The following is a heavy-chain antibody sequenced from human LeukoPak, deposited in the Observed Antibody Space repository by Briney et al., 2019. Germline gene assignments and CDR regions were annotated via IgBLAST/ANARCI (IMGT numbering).Heavy chain of an antibody. CDR1: GYTFTDYY. CDR3: ARVRIGQQLYKYYYDAMDV. D-gene: IGHD6-13*01. Sequence: GASVKFSCKASGYTFTDYYMHWVRQAPGQGLEWMGWINPNRGGTNYAQKFQGRVTMTTDKSTSTAYMEVSRLRSDDTAVYYCARVRIGQQLYKYYYDAMDVWGQGTTVTVCS. V-gene: IGHV1-2*02. J-gene: IGHJ6*02. CDR2: INPNRGGT.